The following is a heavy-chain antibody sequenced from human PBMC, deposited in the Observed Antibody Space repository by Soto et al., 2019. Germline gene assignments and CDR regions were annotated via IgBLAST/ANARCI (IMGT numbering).Heavy chain of an antibody. D-gene: IGHD6-13*01. CDR2: INHSGST. Sequence: QVQLQQWGAGLLKPSETLSLTCAVYGGSFSGYYWSGIRQPPGKGLEWIGEINHSGSTNYNPSLKSRVTISVDTSKNQFSLKLSSVTAADTAVYYCARDPGIAAAGTLASWGQGTLVTVSS. CDR3: ARDPGIAAAGTLAS. V-gene: IGHV4-34*01. CDR1: GGSFSGYY. J-gene: IGHJ4*02.